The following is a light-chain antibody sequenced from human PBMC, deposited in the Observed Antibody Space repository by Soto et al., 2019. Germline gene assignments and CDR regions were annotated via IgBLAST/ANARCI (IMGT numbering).Light chain of an antibody. CDR3: SSYTSSSTLNV. Sequence: LTQPACVSGSPGQSITISCTGTSSDVGGYNYVSWYQQHPGKAPKLMIYDVSNRPSGVSNRFSGSKSGNTASLTISGLQAEDEADYYCSSYTSSSTLNVFGTGTKVTVL. CDR1: SSDVGGYNY. V-gene: IGLV2-14*01. CDR2: DVS. J-gene: IGLJ1*01.